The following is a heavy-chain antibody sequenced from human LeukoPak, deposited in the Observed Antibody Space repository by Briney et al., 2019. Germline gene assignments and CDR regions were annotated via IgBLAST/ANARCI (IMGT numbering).Heavy chain of an antibody. Sequence: GASVKVSCKASGGTFSSYAISWVRQAPGQGLEWMGGIIPIFGTAIYAQKFQGRVTITADESTSTAYMELSSLRSEDTAVYYCAGARIGVVTYFDYWGQGTLVTVSS. CDR1: GGTFSSYA. CDR2: IIPIFGTA. CDR3: AGARIGVVTYFDY. V-gene: IGHV1-69*13. D-gene: IGHD3-3*01. J-gene: IGHJ4*02.